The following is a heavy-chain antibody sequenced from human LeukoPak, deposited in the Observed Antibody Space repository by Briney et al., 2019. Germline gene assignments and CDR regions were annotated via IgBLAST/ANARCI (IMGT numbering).Heavy chain of an antibody. Sequence: SETLSLTCTVSGDSISSDIYSWGWIRQPPGKGLEWIATIYYGGSTYYNPSLKSRVTTSVDTSKIQFSLRLSSVTAADAAVYYCARLYSGSYYERDYWGQGTLVTVSS. CDR1: GDSISSDIYS. J-gene: IGHJ4*02. V-gene: IGHV4-39*01. D-gene: IGHD1-26*01. CDR2: IYYGGST. CDR3: ARLYSGSYYERDY.